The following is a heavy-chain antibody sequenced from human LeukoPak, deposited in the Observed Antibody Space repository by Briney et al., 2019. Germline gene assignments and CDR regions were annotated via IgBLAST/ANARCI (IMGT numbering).Heavy chain of an antibody. Sequence: GRSLRLSCAASGFTFSSYAMHWVRQAPGKGLEWVSSISSSSSYIYYADSVKGRFTISRDNAKNSLYLQMNSLRTEDTAVYYCAREVIWSGSYQYYFDYWGQGTLVTVSS. CDR2: ISSSSSYI. D-gene: IGHD1-26*01. CDR3: AREVIWSGSYQYYFDY. CDR1: GFTFSSYA. V-gene: IGHV3-21*01. J-gene: IGHJ4*02.